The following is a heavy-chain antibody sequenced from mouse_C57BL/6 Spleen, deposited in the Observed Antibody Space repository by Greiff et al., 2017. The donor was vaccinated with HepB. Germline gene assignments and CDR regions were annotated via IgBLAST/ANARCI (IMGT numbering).Heavy chain of an antibody. Sequence: QVQLQQSGAELVKPGASVKMSCKASGYTFTSYWITWVKQRPGQGLEWIGDIYPGSGSTNYNEKFKSKATLTVDTSSSTAYMQLSSLTSEDSAVYYCARRGSTVVARYYAMDYWGQGTSVTVSS. CDR1: GYTFTSYW. J-gene: IGHJ4*01. CDR3: ARRGSTVVARYYAMDY. CDR2: IYPGSGST. V-gene: IGHV1-55*01. D-gene: IGHD1-1*01.